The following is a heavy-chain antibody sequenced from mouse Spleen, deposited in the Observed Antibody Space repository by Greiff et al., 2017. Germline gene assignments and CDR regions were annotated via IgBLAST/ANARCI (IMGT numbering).Heavy chain of an antibody. V-gene: IGHV2-6-1*01. CDR2: IWSDGST. CDR3: ARHGTTATSAWFAY. CDR1: GFSLTSYG. J-gene: IGHJ3*01. D-gene: IGHD1-2*01. Sequence: QVQLKETGPGLVAPSQSLSITCTVSGFSLTSYGVHWVRQPPGKGLEWLVVIWSDGSTNYNSALKSRLSISKDNSKSQVFLKMNSLQTDDTAMYYCARHGTTATSAWFAYWGQGTLVTVSA.